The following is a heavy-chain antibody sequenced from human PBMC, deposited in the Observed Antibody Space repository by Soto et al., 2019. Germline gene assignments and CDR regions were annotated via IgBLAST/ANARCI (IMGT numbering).Heavy chain of an antibody. V-gene: IGHV3-30-3*01. CDR1: A. CDR3: ARDRLDCISTSCYVSYGLGPYYYGMDV. Sequence: AMHWVRQAPGKGLEWVAVISYDGSNKYYADSVKGRFTISRDNSKNTLYLQMNSLRAEDTAVYYCARDRLDCISTSCYVSYGLGPYYYGMDVWGQGTTVTVSS. J-gene: IGHJ6*02. D-gene: IGHD2-2*01. CDR2: ISYDGSNK.